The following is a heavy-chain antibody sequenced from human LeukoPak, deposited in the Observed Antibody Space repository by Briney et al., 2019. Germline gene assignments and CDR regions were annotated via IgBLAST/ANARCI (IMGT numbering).Heavy chain of an antibody. CDR1: GFTFSSYA. V-gene: IGHV3-30*04. J-gene: IGHJ4*02. Sequence: QPGRSLRLSCAASGFTFSSYAMHWVRQAPGKGLEWVAVISYDGSNKYYADSVKGRFTISRDNSKNTLYLQMNSLRAEDTAVYYCARVYFSGGFGELLGGFDYWGQGTLVTVSS. D-gene: IGHD3-10*01. CDR3: ARVYFSGGFGELLGGFDY. CDR2: ISYDGSNK.